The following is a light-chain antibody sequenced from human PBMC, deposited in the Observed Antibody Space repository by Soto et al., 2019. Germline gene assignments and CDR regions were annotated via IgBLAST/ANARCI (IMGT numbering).Light chain of an antibody. CDR1: SNDVGGYNF. CDR3: CLYAGAYTPNFV. V-gene: IGLV2-11*01. J-gene: IGLJ1*01. Sequence: QSALTQPRSVSGSPGQSVSVSCTGTSNDVGGYNFVSWFQHRPGKGPKLIIYDVYKRPSGVPARFFGSKSGNTAALTISGLQAEDDGAFYCCLYAGAYTPNFVFASGTKFTVL. CDR2: DVY.